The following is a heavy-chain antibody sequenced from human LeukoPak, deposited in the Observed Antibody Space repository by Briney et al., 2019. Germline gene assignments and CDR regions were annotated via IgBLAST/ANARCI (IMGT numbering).Heavy chain of an antibody. Sequence: SETLSLTCTVSGGSINNYYWSWVRQPPGKGLEWIGYIYYSGSTNYNPSLKSRVTISVDTSKNQFSLKLSSVTAADTAVYYCARYRSSFMVRGGHFDYWGQGTLVTVSS. D-gene: IGHD3-10*01. CDR1: GGSINNYY. V-gene: IGHV4-59*08. CDR2: IYYSGST. CDR3: ARYRSSFMVRGGHFDY. J-gene: IGHJ4*02.